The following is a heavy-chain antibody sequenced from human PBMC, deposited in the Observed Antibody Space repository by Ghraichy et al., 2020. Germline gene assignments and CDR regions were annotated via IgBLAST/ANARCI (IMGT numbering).Heavy chain of an antibody. J-gene: IGHJ3*02. V-gene: IGHV3-23*01. CDR1: GFTFSSYA. CDR2: ISGSGGST. Sequence: GGSLRLSCAASGFTFSSYAMSWVRQAPGKGLEWVSAISGSGGSTYYADSVKGRFTISRDNSKNTLYLQMNSLRAEDTAVYYCAKVYSGSYYGDDAFDIWGQGTMVTVSS. CDR3: AKVYSGSYYGDDAFDI. D-gene: IGHD1-26*01.